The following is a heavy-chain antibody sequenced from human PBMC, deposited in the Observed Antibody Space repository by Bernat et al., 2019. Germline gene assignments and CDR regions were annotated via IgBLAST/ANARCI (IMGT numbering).Heavy chain of an antibody. Sequence: EVQLVESGGGLVKPGESLRLSCAASGFTFSTYSMNWVRQAPGKGLEWISYISDVSSHIYYADSVRGRFTISGDNAKNSLYLQMNSLRVEDTAVYYCARDGLVYARSSYMDVWGKGTTVTVSS. V-gene: IGHV3-21*05. D-gene: IGHD2-8*01. CDR1: GFTFSTYS. J-gene: IGHJ6*03. CDR2: ISDVSSHI. CDR3: ARDGLVYARSSYMDV.